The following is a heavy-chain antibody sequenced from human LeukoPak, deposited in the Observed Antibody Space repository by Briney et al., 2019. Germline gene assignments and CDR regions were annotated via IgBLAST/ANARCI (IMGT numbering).Heavy chain of an antibody. CDR3: ARDEDYGDYWYFDL. D-gene: IGHD4-17*01. Sequence: SETLSLTCTVSGGSISSYYWSWIRQPAGKGLEWIGRIYTSGSTNYNPSLKSRVTMSVDTSKNQFSLKPSSVTAADTAVYYCARDEDYGDYWYFDLWGRGTLVTVSS. CDR2: IYTSGST. CDR1: GGSISSYY. J-gene: IGHJ2*01. V-gene: IGHV4-4*07.